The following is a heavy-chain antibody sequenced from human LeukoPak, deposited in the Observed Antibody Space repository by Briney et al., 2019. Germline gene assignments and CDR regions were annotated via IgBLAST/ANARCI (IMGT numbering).Heavy chain of an antibody. CDR3: ARGIREWELLDY. D-gene: IGHD1-26*01. J-gene: IGHJ4*02. Sequence: SETLSLTCTVSGGSISSGGYYWSWTRQPPGKGLEWIGYIYHSGSTYYNPSLKSRVTISVDRSKNQFSLKLSSVTAADTAVYYCARGIREWELLDYWGQGTLVTVSS. V-gene: IGHV4-30-2*01. CDR2: IYHSGST. CDR1: GGSISSGGYY.